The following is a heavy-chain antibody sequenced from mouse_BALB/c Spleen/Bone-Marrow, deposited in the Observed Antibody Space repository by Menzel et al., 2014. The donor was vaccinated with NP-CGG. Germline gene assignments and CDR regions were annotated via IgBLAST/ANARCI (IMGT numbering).Heavy chain of an antibody. CDR2: IWAGGST. CDR1: GFSLTSYG. V-gene: IGHV2-9*02. CDR3: ARGSYYEGAMDY. J-gene: IGHJ4*01. Sequence: VMLVESGPGPVAPSQSLSITCTVSGFSLTSYGVHWVRQPPGKVLEWLGVIWAGGSTNYNSALMSRLSISKDNSKSQVFLKMNSLQTDDTAMYYCARGSYYEGAMDYWGQGTSVTVSS. D-gene: IGHD1-1*01.